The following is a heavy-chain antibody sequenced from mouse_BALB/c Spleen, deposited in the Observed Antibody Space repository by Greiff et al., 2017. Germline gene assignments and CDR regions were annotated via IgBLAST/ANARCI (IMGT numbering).Heavy chain of an antibody. D-gene: IGHD4-1*01. J-gene: IGHJ1*01. CDR2: IDPANGNT. CDR1: GFNIKDTY. Sequence: VQLKESGAELVKPGASVKLSCTASGFNIKDTYMHWVKQRPEQGLEWIGRIDPANGNTKYDPKFQGKATITADTSSNTAYLQLSSLTSEDTAVYYCARGTGDWYFDVWGAGTTVTVSS. CDR3: ARGTGDWYFDV. V-gene: IGHV14-3*02.